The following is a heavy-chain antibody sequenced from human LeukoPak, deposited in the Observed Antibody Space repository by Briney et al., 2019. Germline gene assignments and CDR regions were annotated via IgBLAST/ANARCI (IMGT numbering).Heavy chain of an antibody. Sequence: GGSLRLSCAASGFTFSDYWMSWVRQAPGNGLEWVANIQPHGREKYFVDSVKDRFAISRDNAKNSLYLQMNSLRAEDTAVYYCAKVLSSTSRLTPFDFWGQGTLVTVSS. CDR1: GFTFSDYW. J-gene: IGHJ4*02. CDR3: AKVLSSTSRLTPFDF. CDR2: IQPHGREK. D-gene: IGHD6-13*01. V-gene: IGHV3-7*04.